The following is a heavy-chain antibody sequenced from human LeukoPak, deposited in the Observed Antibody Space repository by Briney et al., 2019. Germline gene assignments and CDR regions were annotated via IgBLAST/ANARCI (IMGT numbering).Heavy chain of an antibody. D-gene: IGHD6-19*01. CDR3: AREPRFGAVAGNNWFDP. CDR2: IIPIFGTA. CDR1: GGTFSIYA. V-gene: IGHV1-69*13. Sequence: SVTVSFTASGGTFSIYAISWVRQAPGQGLEWMGGIIPIFGTANYAQKFQGRVTITADESTSTAYMELSSLRSEDTAVYYCAREPRFGAVAGNNWFDPWGQGTLVTVSS. J-gene: IGHJ5*02.